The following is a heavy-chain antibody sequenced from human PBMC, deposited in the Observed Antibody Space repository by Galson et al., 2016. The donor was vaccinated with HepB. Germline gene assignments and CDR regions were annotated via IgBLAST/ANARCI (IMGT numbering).Heavy chain of an antibody. Sequence: PALVKPTQTLTLTCTFSGFSLTTSGVGVGWIRQPPGKALEWLALIYWDNDKRYSPSLDSRLTITKDTSKNQVVLTMTNMDPVDTATYFCAHMATLRWFGERGYLFDPWGQGALVTVSS. CDR2: IYWDNDK. CDR1: GFSLTTSGVG. J-gene: IGHJ5*02. CDR3: AHMATLRWFGERGYLFDP. D-gene: IGHD3-10*01. V-gene: IGHV2-5*02.